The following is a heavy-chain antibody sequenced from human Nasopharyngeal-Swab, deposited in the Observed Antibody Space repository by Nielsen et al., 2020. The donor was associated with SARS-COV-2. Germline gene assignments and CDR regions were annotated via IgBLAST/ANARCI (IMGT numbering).Heavy chain of an antibody. CDR1: GYTLTELS. J-gene: IGHJ4*02. V-gene: IGHV1-24*01. CDR3: ATDPAIFGVVRLFY. CDR2: FDPEDGET. D-gene: IGHD3-3*01. Sequence: ASVKVSCKVSGYTLTELSMHWVRQAPAKGLEWMGGFDPEDGETIYAQKFQGRVTMTEDTSTDTAYMELSSLRSEDTDVYYCATDPAIFGVVRLFYWGQGTLVTVSS.